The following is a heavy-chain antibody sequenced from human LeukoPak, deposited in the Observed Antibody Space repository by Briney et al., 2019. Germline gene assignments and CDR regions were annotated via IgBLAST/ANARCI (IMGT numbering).Heavy chain of an antibody. CDR2: FSGSGGST. CDR3: AKIRRSYSGSSLSEDDY. V-gene: IGHV3-23*01. J-gene: IGHJ4*02. Sequence: GGSLRLSCAASGFTFSSYAMSWVRQAPGKGLEWVSTFSGSGGSTHYADSVKGRFTISRDNSKNTLYLQMNSLRAEDTAVYYCAKIRRSYSGSSLSEDDYWGQGTLVTVSS. CDR1: GFTFSSYA. D-gene: IGHD1-26*01.